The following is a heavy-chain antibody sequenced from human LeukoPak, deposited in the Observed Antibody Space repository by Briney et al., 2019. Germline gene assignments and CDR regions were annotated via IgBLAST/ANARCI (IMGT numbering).Heavy chain of an antibody. CDR1: GYTFTHYW. D-gene: IGHD2-15*01. J-gene: IGHJ4*02. CDR3: ARRGFCSGGSCFSAHFDF. CDR2: AYPGDSDT. Sequence: GESLKISCQGSGYTFTHYWIAWVRQMPGKGLEWMGIAYPGDSDTRYSPSFQGQVTISADKSINTAYLQWSSLKASDTAMYYCARRGFCSGGSCFSAHFDFWGQGTLLTVSS. V-gene: IGHV5-51*01.